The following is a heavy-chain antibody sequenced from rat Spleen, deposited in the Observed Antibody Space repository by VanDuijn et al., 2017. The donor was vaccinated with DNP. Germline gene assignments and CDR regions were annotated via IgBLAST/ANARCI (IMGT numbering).Heavy chain of an antibody. CDR3: ARWTYYFDY. J-gene: IGHJ2*01. Sequence: EVQLVESGGGLVQPGRSLKLSCAASGFSFSDYYMAWVRQAPTKGLEWVASISYDGGDTYYPDSVKGRFTVARDNPKSTLYLQMSSLRSEDMATYYCARWTYYFDYWGQGVMVTVSS. CDR1: GFSFSDYY. CDR2: ISYDGGDT. V-gene: IGHV5-22*01.